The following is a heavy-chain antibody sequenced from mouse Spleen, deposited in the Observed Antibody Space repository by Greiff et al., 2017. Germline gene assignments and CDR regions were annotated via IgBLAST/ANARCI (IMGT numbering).Heavy chain of an antibody. CDR1: GYAFSSYW. CDR2: IYPGDGDT. J-gene: IGHJ1*01. Sequence: QVQLQQSGAELVKPGASVKISCKASGYAFSSYWMNWVKQRPGKGLEWIGQIYPGDGDTNYNGKFKGKATLTADKSSSTAYMQLSSLTSEDSAVYFCARALLDWYFDVWGAGTTVTVSS. V-gene: IGHV1-80*01. CDR3: ARALLDWYFDV.